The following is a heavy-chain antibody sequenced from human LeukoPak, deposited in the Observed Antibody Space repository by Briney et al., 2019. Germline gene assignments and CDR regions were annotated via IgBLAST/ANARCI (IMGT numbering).Heavy chain of an antibody. V-gene: IGHV1-18*01. CDR3: ARDRERVVATMGYY. D-gene: IGHD5-12*01. CDR1: RYIFTSYG. CDR2: ICAYNGNT. J-gene: IGHJ4*02. Sequence: ASVKVSCKASRYIFTSYGISWVRQAPGQGREWMGWICAYNGNTNYAQKLQGRVTMTTDTSTSTAYMELRSLRSDDTAVYYCARDRERVVATMGYYWGQGTLVTVSS.